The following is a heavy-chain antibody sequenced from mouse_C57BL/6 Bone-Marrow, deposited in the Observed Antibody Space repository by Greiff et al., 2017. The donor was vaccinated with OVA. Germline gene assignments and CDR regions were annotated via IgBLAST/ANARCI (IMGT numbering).Heavy chain of an antibody. V-gene: IGHV1-64*01. CDR3: ARWDYSNLYAMDY. CDR2: IHPNSGST. D-gene: IGHD2-5*01. J-gene: IGHJ4*01. CDR1: GYTFTSYW. Sequence: VQLQQPGAELVKPGASVKLSCKASGYTFTSYWMHWVKQRPGQGLEWIGMIHPNSGSTNYNEKFKSKATLTVDKSSSTAYMQLSSLTSEDSAVYYCARWDYSNLYAMDYWGQGTSVTVSS.